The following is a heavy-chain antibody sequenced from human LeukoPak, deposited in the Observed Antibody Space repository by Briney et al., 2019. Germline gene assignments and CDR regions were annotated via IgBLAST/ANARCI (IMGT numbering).Heavy chain of an antibody. CDR3: ARDRKAAAGLEY. CDR1: GFTFSSYG. Sequence: GVSLRLSCAASGFTFSSYGMHWVRQAPGKGLEGLAFIRYDGSNKYYADSVKGRFTISRDNSKNTLYLKMNSVRAEDTAVYYCARDRKAAAGLEYWGQGTLVTVS. D-gene: IGHD6-13*01. CDR2: IRYDGSNK. J-gene: IGHJ4*02. V-gene: IGHV3-30*02.